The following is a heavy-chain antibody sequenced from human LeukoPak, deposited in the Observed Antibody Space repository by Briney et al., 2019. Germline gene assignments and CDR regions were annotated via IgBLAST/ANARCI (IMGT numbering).Heavy chain of an antibody. D-gene: IGHD3-22*01. V-gene: IGHV1-18*01. Sequence: SVKVSCKASGYTFTSYGISWVRQAPGQGLEWVGWISAYNGNTNYAQKLQGRVTMTTDTSTSTAYMELRSLRSDDTAVYYCARLYYYDSSGPNPGAFDIWGQGTMVTVSS. CDR2: ISAYNGNT. J-gene: IGHJ3*02. CDR1: GYTFTSYG. CDR3: ARLYYYDSSGPNPGAFDI.